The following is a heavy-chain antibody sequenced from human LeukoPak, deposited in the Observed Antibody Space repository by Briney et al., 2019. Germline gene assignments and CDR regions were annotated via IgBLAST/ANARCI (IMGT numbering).Heavy chain of an antibody. Sequence: GGSLRLSCAASGFTFSSYAMNWVRQAPGKGLEWVSTISGGVEATYYADSVKGRFTMSRDNSKTTLYLQVNSLRAEDTAVYYCAKDVKTGGYYGMDVWGRGTTVTVSS. D-gene: IGHD1-14*01. CDR2: ISGGVEAT. V-gene: IGHV3-23*01. J-gene: IGHJ6*02. CDR1: GFTFSSYA. CDR3: AKDVKTGGYYGMDV.